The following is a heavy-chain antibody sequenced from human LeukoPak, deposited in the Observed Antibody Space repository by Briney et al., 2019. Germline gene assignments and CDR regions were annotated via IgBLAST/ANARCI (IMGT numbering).Heavy chain of an antibody. CDR2: IWYDGSNK. V-gene: IGHV3-33*01. CDR1: GFTFSSYG. Sequence: PGRSLRLSCAASGFTFSSYGMHWVRQAPGKGLEWVAVIWYDGSNKYYADSVKGRFTISRDNSKNTLYLQMNSLRAEDTAVYYCARAYYYGSGSPDHAFDIWGQGTMVTVSS. D-gene: IGHD3-10*01. CDR3: ARAYYYGSGSPDHAFDI. J-gene: IGHJ3*02.